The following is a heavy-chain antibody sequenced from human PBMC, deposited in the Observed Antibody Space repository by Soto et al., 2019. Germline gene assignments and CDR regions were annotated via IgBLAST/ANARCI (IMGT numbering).Heavy chain of an antibody. Sequence: WTWIRQSPGKGLEWLCDIKHGGITNYNPSLKSRVSIPVDTSKSQFSLKLSSVTAADTAVYYCERAHDFWGGRQQPIDSWGPGTLVTVSS. CDR3: ERAHDFWGGRQQPIDS. V-gene: IGHV4-34*01. D-gene: IGHD3-3*01. J-gene: IGHJ4*02. CDR2: IKHGGIT.